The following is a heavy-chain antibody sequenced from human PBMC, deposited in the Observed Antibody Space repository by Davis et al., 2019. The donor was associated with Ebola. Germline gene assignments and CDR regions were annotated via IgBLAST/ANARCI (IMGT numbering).Heavy chain of an antibody. CDR2: ISGGTSAT. CDR3: ARGLYCRDTTCYRGHFDS. J-gene: IGHJ4*02. D-gene: IGHD2-2*02. V-gene: IGHV3-48*01. CDR1: GFTFSGSS. Sequence: PGGSLRLSCAASGFTFSGSSMNWVRQAPGKGLEWVSHISGGTSATCYADSVKGRFTISRDNSKNTVDLQMDRLRAEDTALYYCARGLYCRDTTCYRGHFDSWGQGTLVAVS.